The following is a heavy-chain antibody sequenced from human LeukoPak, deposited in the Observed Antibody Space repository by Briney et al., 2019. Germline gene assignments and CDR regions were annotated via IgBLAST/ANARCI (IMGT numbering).Heavy chain of an antibody. CDR2: IYYSGST. V-gene: IGHV4-59*12. J-gene: IGHJ6*03. Sequence: PSETLSLTCTVSGGSISSYYWSWIRQPPGKGLEWIGYIYYSGSTNYNPSLKSRVTISEDTSKNQFSLKLSSVTAADTAVYYCARGDYDYVWGSYRSDPSYYYYYYMDVWGKGTTVTVSS. CDR3: ARGDYDYVWGSYRSDPSYYYYYYMDV. D-gene: IGHD3-16*02. CDR1: GGSISSYY.